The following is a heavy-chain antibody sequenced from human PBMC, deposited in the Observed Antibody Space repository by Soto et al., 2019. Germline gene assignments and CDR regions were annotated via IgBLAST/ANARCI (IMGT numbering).Heavy chain of an antibody. CDR3: ARSGVTGIVIPSHWFDP. D-gene: IGHD2-21*02. CDR1: GDSIGGVGY. Sequence: SETLSLTCTVPGDSIGGVGYWSWIRQFPGRGLEWIGCISSSGSTYYNPALNNRISLSLDTSQNQFSLKLLSVTAADTAIYYCARSGVTGIVIPSHWFDPWGQGTLVTVSS. CDR2: ISSSGST. J-gene: IGHJ5*02. V-gene: IGHV4-31*03.